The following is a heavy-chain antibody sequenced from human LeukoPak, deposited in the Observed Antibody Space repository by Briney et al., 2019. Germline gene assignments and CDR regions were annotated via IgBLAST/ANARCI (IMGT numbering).Heavy chain of an antibody. D-gene: IGHD4-17*01. V-gene: IGHV5-51*01. CDR1: GYSFTSYW. CDR2: IYPGDSDT. Sequence: GASLQISCKGSGYSFTSYWIGWVRPLPGKGLEWMGIIYPGDSDTRYSPSFQGQVTISADKSISTAYLQWSSLKASDTAMYYCARSAANYGDYEFDYWGQGTLVTVSS. J-gene: IGHJ4*02. CDR3: ARSAANYGDYEFDY.